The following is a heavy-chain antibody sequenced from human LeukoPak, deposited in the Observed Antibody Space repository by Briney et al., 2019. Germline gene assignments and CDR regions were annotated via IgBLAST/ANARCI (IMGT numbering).Heavy chain of an antibody. CDR1: GFTFSSYW. D-gene: IGHD3-22*01. V-gene: IGHV3-7*03. CDR3: TTAYQYYYDSSGSWGDYFDY. CDR2: IKQDGSEK. J-gene: IGHJ4*02. Sequence: GGSLRLSCAASGFTFSSYWMSWVRQAPGKGLEWVANIKQDGSEKYYVDSVKGRFTISRDNAKNSLYLQMNSLKTEDTAVYYCTTAYQYYYDSSGSWGDYFDYWGQGTLVTVSS.